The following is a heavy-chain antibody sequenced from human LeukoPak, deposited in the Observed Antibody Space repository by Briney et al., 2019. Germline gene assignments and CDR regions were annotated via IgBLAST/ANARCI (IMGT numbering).Heavy chain of an antibody. J-gene: IGHJ3*02. CDR1: DDSISDYY. CDR3: ARVLEYYYDSSGSSRAFDI. CDR2: IYYSGST. D-gene: IGHD3-22*01. V-gene: IGHV4-59*01. Sequence: PSETLSLTCTVSDDSISDYYRGWLRQPPGKGLEWIGYIYYSGSTNYNPSLKSRVTISVDTSKNQFSLKLSSVTAADTAVYYCARVLEYYYDSSGSSRAFDIWGQGTMVTVSS.